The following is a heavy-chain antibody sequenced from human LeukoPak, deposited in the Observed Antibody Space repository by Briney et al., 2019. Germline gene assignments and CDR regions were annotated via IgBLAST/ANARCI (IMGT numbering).Heavy chain of an antibody. V-gene: IGHV3-30*04. CDR2: ISYDGSNK. CDR3: ARAKERWLQSDAFDI. CDR1: GFTFSSYG. J-gene: IGHJ3*02. Sequence: GGSLRLSCAASGFTFSSYGMHWVRQAPGKGLEWVAVISYDGSNKYYADSVKGRFTISRDNSKNTLYLQMNSLRPEDTAVYYCARAKERWLQSDAFDIWGQGTMVTVSS. D-gene: IGHD5-24*01.